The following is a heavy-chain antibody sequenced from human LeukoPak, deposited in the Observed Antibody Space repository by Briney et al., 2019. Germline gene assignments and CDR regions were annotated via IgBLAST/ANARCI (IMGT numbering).Heavy chain of an antibody. CDR2: INHSGST. D-gene: IGHD2-2*01. Sequence: SETLSLTCAVYGGSFSGYYWSWIRQPPGKGLEWIGEINHSGSTNYNPSLKSRVTISVDTSKNQFSLKLSSVTATDTAVYYCARGPPAKPGTGYYYGMDVWGQGTTVTVSS. CDR1: GGSFSGYY. CDR3: ARGPPAKPGTGYYYGMDV. J-gene: IGHJ6*02. V-gene: IGHV4-34*01.